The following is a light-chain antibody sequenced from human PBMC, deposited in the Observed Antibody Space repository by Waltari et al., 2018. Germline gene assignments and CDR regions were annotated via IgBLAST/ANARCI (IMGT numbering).Light chain of an antibody. CDR1: TRDVGRYNY. Sequence: QSALTQPASVSGSPGQSITISCTGTTRDVGRYNYVSWYQCHPGKAPELIIYEVTKRPSGVCDRFSGSKSGNTASLSTSGLQPDDEADYYCSSYTSIKTPYVVFGGGTKVTVL. CDR2: EVT. J-gene: IGLJ2*01. V-gene: IGLV2-14*01. CDR3: SSYTSIKTPYVV.